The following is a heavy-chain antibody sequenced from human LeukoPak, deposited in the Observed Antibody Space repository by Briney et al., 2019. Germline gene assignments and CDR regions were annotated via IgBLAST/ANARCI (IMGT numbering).Heavy chain of an antibody. CDR2: NNPNSGGT. J-gene: IGHJ6*03. CDR3: ARTITMVRGVSGYYYYMDV. CDR1: GYTFTSYY. D-gene: IGHD3-10*01. Sequence: ASVKVSCKASGYTFTSYYIHWVRQAPGQGLEWMGWNNPNSGGTNYAQKFQGRVTMTRDTSISTAYMELSRLRSDDTAVYYCARTITMVRGVSGYYYYMDVWGKGTTVTISS. V-gene: IGHV1-2*02.